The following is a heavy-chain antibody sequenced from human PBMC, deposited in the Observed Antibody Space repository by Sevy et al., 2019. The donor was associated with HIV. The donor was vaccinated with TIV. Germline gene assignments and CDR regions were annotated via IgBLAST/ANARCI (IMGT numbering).Heavy chain of an antibody. Sequence: SETLSLTCAVSGGSINSFFWSWIRQSPGKGLEWIGYVYDSGNSEYNPSLRSRVTIPVDTSKKQFSLKLSSVTAADTAVYYGARGGGIYYDSRGFHPQYYFDSWGQGTLVTVSS. D-gene: IGHD3-22*01. CDR2: VYDSGNS. V-gene: IGHV4-59*01. CDR1: GGSINSFF. CDR3: ARGGGIYYDSRGFHPQYYFDS. J-gene: IGHJ4*02.